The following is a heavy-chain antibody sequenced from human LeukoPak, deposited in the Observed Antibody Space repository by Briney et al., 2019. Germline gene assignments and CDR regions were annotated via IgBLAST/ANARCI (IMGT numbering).Heavy chain of an antibody. CDR2: ISSRSSYYI. Sequence: GGSLRLSCAASGFAFNTYSMNWVRQAPGKGLEWVSSISSRSSYYIYYADSVKGRFTISRDNAKNSLYLQMDSLRAEDTAVYYCVRDPHIVVVPAARVYYFDYWGQGTLVTVSS. CDR1: GFAFNTYS. D-gene: IGHD2-2*01. CDR3: VRDPHIVVVPAARVYYFDY. J-gene: IGHJ4*02. V-gene: IGHV3-21*01.